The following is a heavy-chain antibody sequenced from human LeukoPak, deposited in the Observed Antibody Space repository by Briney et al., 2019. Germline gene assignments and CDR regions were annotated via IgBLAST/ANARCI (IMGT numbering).Heavy chain of an antibody. D-gene: IGHD3-22*01. J-gene: IGHJ4*02. CDR3: ARVRGYYDSSGSTLWDY. Sequence: GGSLRLSCAASGFTVSSNYMSWVRQAPGKGLEWVSVIYSGGSTYYADSVKGRFTISRDNPKNTLYLQMNSLRAEDTAVYYCARVRGYYDSSGSTLWDYWGQGTLVTVSS. V-gene: IGHV3-53*01. CDR2: IYSGGST. CDR1: GFTVSSNY.